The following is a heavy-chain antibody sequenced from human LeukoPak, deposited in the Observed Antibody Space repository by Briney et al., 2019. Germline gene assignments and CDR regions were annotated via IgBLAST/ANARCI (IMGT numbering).Heavy chain of an antibody. V-gene: IGHV3-72*01. CDR1: GFTFIDYY. Sequence: PGGSLRLSCAASGFTFIDYYMDWVRLAPGKGLEWVGRTRNKATGYTTEYAASVKGRFTISRDDSKNSMYLQMNSLRTEDTAVYFCTRTKASVALECFDCWGQGTLVTVSS. J-gene: IGHJ4*02. D-gene: IGHD3-3*01. CDR3: TRTKASVALECFDC. CDR2: TRNKATGYTT.